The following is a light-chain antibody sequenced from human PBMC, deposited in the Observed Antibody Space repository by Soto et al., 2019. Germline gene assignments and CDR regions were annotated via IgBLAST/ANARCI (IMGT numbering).Light chain of an antibody. Sequence: QSALTQPPSASGSPRQSVAISCTGTSSDVGGYNYVSWYQQHPGKAPKLMIYEVNKRPSGVPDRFSGSKSGNTASLTVSGLQAEDEADYYCSSYTSSSSRLFGTGTKVTVL. V-gene: IGLV2-8*01. J-gene: IGLJ1*01. CDR2: EVN. CDR1: SSDVGGYNY. CDR3: SSYTSSSSRL.